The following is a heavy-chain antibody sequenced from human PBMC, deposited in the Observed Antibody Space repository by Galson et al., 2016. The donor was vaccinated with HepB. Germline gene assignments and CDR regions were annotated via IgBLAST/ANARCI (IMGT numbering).Heavy chain of an antibody. Sequence: SLRLSCAASGFTFSRIAMHWVRQAPGKGLKWVAVISYDGGSNYYAASVKGRFTISRDNSKNTLYLQMNSLRAEDSAVYYCARVIGGTLDALDTWGQGTMVTVSS. D-gene: IGHD2-21*01. J-gene: IGHJ3*02. V-gene: IGHV3-30*04. CDR1: GFTFSRIA. CDR2: ISYDGGSN. CDR3: ARVIGGTLDALDT.